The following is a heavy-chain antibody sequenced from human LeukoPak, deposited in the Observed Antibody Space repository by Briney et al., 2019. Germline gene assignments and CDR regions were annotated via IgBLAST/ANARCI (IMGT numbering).Heavy chain of an antibody. CDR3: ARGGAAADDYYYYGMDV. CDR2: INHSGST. J-gene: IGHJ6*02. CDR1: GGPFSGYY. D-gene: IGHD6-13*01. V-gene: IGHV4-34*01. Sequence: SETLSLTCAVYGGPFSGYYWSWIRQPPGKGLEWIGEINHSGSTNYNPSLKSRVTISVDTSKNQFSLKLSSVTAADTAVYYCARGGAAADDYYYYGMDVWGQGTTVTVSS.